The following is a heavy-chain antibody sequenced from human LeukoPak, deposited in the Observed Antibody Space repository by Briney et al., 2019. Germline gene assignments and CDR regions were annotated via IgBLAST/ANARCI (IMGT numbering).Heavy chain of an antibody. CDR2: ISYDGSNK. J-gene: IGHJ6*02. CDR1: GFTFSSYA. Sequence: TGGSLRLSCAASGFTFSSYAMHWVRQAPGKGLEWVAVISYDGSNKYYADSVKGRFTISRDNSKNTLYLQMNSLRAEDTAVYYCARADVVVVAATRAYYYYGMDVWGQGTTVTVSS. D-gene: IGHD2-15*01. V-gene: IGHV3-30-3*01. CDR3: ARADVVVVAATRAYYYYGMDV.